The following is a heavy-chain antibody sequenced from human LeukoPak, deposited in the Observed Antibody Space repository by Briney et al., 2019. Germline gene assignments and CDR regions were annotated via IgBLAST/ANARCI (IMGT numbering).Heavy chain of an antibody. J-gene: IGHJ6*02. CDR3: ARGQPPRHPFYCSNTSCYAFYYGMDV. D-gene: IGHD2-2*01. Sequence: GGSLRLSCAASGFTFSSYWMSWVRQAPGKGLEWVANIKQDGSEKYYVDSVKGRFTISRDNAKNSLYLQMNSLRAEDTAVYYCARGQPPRHPFYCSNTSCYAFYYGMDVWGQGTTVTVSS. CDR1: GFTFSSYW. CDR2: IKQDGSEK. V-gene: IGHV3-7*01.